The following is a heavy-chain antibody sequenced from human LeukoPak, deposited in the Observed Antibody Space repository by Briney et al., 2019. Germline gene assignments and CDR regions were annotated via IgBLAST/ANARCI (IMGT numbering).Heavy chain of an antibody. D-gene: IGHD2-15*01. CDR1: GFTFSSYW. CDR2: ISSSCSTI. J-gene: IGHJ6*03. Sequence: GRSLRLSCVSSGFTFSSYWMTWVRQAPGKGLEWVSYISSSCSTIYYADSVKGRFTISRDNAKNSLYLQMNSLRAEDTAVYYCARAHCSGGSCYSPDYYYYMDVWGKGTKVTISS. CDR3: ARAHCSGGSCYSPDYYYYMDV. V-gene: IGHV3-48*03.